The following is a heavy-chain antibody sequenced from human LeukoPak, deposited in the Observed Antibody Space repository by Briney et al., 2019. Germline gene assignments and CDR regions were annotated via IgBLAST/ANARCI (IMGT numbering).Heavy chain of an antibody. CDR3: AHRQAVAESIDY. Sequence: SGPPLVKPTQTLTLTCTFSGFSLSTSGVGVGWIRQPPGKALERLVLIYWNDEKRYSPSLKSRLTITKDISKNQVVLTMTNMDPVDTATYYCAHRQAVAESIDYWGQGTLVTVSS. J-gene: IGHJ4*02. CDR2: IYWNDEK. D-gene: IGHD6-19*01. V-gene: IGHV2-5*01. CDR1: GFSLSTSGVG.